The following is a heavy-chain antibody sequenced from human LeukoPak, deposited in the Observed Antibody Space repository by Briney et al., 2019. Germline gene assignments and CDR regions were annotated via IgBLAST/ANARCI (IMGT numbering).Heavy chain of an antibody. J-gene: IGHJ4*02. CDR1: GGSISSYY. V-gene: IGHV4-59*01. D-gene: IGHD1-14*01. CDR3: ARFGIPDKNFDY. CDR2: IYYSGST. Sequence: SETLSLTCTVSGGSISSYYWSWIRQPPGKGLEWIGYIYYSGSTNYNPSLKSRVTISVDTSKNQFSLKLSSVTAADTAVYYCARFGIPDKNFDYWGQGTLVTVSS.